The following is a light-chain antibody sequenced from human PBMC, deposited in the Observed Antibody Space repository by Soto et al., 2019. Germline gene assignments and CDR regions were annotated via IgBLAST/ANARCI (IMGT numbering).Light chain of an antibody. CDR2: DVR. J-gene: IGLJ1*01. V-gene: IGLV2-11*01. Sequence: QSVLTQPRSVSGSPGQSVTISCTGTSSDVGGYDYVSWYQQHPGKDPKLMIYDVRKRPSGVPDRFSASKSGNTASLTISGLQAEDEADYYCCSYAGTSHDVFGTGTKLTVL. CDR3: CSYAGTSHDV. CDR1: SSDVGGYDY.